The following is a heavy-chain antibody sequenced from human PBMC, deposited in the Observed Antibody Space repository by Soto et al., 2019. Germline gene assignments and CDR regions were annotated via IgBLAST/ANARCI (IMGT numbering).Heavy chain of an antibody. CDR2: ISSSSSYI. D-gene: IGHD1-20*01. CDR3: ARGITLPTPLDY. CDR1: GFIFSSYS. V-gene: IGHV3-21*01. J-gene: IGHJ4*02. Sequence: PGGSLRLSCAASGFIFSSYSMNWVRQAPGKGLEWVSSISSSSSYIYYADSVKGRFTISRDNAKNSLYLQMNSLRAEDTAVYYSARGITLPTPLDYWGQGTLVTVSS.